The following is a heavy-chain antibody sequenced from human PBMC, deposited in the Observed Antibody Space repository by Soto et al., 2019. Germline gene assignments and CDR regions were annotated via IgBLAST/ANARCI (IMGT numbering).Heavy chain of an antibody. CDR3: ARDRRGYSYDYYYGMDV. CDR2: IYYSGST. CDR1: GGSISSGGYY. D-gene: IGHD5-18*01. Sequence: QVQLQESGPGLVKPSQTLSLTCTVSGGSISSGGYYWSWIRQHPGKGLEWIGYIYYSGSTYYNLSLKSRVTISVDTSQNQFSLKLSSVTAADTAVYYCARDRRGYSYDYYYGMDVWGQGTTVTVSS. J-gene: IGHJ6*02. V-gene: IGHV4-31*03.